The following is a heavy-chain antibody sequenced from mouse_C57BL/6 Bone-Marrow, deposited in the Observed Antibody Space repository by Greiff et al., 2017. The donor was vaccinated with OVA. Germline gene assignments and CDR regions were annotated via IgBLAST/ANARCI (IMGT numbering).Heavy chain of an antibody. CDR3: ALGLFYYYGSSYSYYFDY. V-gene: IGHV1-59*01. CDR2: IDPSDSYT. J-gene: IGHJ2*01. D-gene: IGHD1-1*01. Sequence: QVQLQQPGAELVRPGTSVKLSCKASGYTFTSYWMHWVKQRPGQGLEWIGVIDPSDSYTNYNQKFKGKATLTVDTSSSTAYMQLSSLTSEDSAVYYCALGLFYYYGSSYSYYFDYWGQGTTLTVSS. CDR1: GYTFTSYW.